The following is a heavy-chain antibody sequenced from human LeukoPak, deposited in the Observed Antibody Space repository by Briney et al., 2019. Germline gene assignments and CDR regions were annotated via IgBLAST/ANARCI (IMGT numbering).Heavy chain of an antibody. V-gene: IGHV3-23*01. CDR1: GFTFSSYA. CDR3: AKGPRASGWTYFDY. J-gene: IGHJ4*02. CDR2: ISGSGGST. D-gene: IGHD6-19*01. Sequence: QPGGSLRLSCAASGFTFSSYAMSWVRQAPGKGLEWVSVISGSGGSTYSAESVKGRFTISRDNSKNTLYLQMNSLRVEGTAVYYCAKGPRASGWTYFDYWGQGTLVTVSS.